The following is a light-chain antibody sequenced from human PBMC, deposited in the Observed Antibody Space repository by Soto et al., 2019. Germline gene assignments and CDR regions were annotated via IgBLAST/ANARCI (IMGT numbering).Light chain of an antibody. V-gene: IGKV3-20*01. J-gene: IGKJ3*01. CDR3: QQYGSSPPFT. CDR1: QSVSISY. Sequence: EIVLTQSPGTLSLSPGERATLSCRVSQSVSISYLAWYQQKPGQAPRLLIYGASSRATGIPDRFSGSGSGTDFTLTISRLEPEDFAVYYCQQYGSSPPFTFGPGTKVDIK. CDR2: GAS.